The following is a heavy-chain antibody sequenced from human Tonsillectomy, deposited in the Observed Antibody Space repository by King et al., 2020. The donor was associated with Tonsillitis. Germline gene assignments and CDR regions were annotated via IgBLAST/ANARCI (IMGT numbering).Heavy chain of an antibody. J-gene: IGHJ4*02. Sequence: QMQLVHSGAELNKPGASVKVSFQASGYTFTDEHSHLVRQAPGQGLKWMGCIYPNDGDTYYAQKFQGRITLTRDTSINSLYMELRRLTSDDTALYYCVRENWYYDYWGQGTLVTVSS. D-gene: IGHD1-1*01. CDR3: VRENWYYDY. V-gene: IGHV1-2*02. CDR2: IYPNDGDT. CDR1: GYTFTDEH.